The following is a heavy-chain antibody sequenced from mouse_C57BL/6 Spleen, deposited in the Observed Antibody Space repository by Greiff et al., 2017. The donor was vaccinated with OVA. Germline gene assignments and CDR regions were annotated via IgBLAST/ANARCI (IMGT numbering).Heavy chain of an antibody. V-gene: IGHV7-3*01. Sequence: EVQGVESGGGLVQPGGSLSLSCAASGFTFTDYYMSWVRQPPGKALEWLGFIRNKANGYTTEYSASVKGRFTISRDNSQSILYLQMNALRAEDSATYYCARISNGYYFDYWGQGTTLTVSS. J-gene: IGHJ2*01. CDR1: GFTFTDYY. D-gene: IGHD2-2*01. CDR3: ARISNGYYFDY. CDR2: IRNKANGYTT.